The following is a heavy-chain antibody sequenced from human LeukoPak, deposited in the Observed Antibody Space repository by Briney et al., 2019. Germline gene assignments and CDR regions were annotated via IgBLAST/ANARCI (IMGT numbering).Heavy chain of an antibody. J-gene: IGHJ4*02. CDR2: ISAYNDNT. CDR3: ARDLGRSSSWYRPYYFDS. Sequence: VASVKVSCKASGYAFSSYGISWVRQAPGQGLEWMGWISAYNDNTNYAQKLQGRVTMTTDTSTSTAYMELRSLRSDDTAVYYCARDLGRSSSWYRPYYFDSWGQGTLVTVSS. D-gene: IGHD6-13*01. V-gene: IGHV1-18*01. CDR1: GYAFSSYG.